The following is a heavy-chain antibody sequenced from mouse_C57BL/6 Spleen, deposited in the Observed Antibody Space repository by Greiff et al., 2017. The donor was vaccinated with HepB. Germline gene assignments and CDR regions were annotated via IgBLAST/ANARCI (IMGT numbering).Heavy chain of an antibody. Sequence: EVKLVESGPELVKPGASVKISCKASGYTFTDYYMNWVKQSHGKSLEWIGDINPNNGGTSYNQKFKGKATLTVDKSSSTAYMELRSLTSEDSAVYYCAKLSDYWGQGTTLTVSS. CDR1: GYTFTDYY. CDR3: AKLSDY. CDR2: INPNNGGT. V-gene: IGHV1-26*01. J-gene: IGHJ2*01.